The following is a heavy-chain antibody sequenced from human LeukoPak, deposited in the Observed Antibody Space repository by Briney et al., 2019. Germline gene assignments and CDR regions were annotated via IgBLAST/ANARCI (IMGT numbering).Heavy chain of an antibody. D-gene: IGHD3-3*01. CDR3: ARDQRNYDFWSGTLSGYYGMDV. J-gene: IGHJ6*02. CDR1: GFTFSSNY. CDR2: IYSGGST. V-gene: IGHV3-66*01. Sequence: GGSLRLSCAASGFTFSSNYMSWVRQAPGKGLEWVSLIYSGGSTYYADSVKGRSTISRDNSKNTLYLQMNSPRAEDTAVYYCARDQRNYDFWSGTLSGYYGMDVWGQGTTVTVSS.